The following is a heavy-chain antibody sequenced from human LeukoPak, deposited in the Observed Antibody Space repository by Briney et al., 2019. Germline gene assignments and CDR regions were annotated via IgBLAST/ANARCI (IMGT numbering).Heavy chain of an antibody. Sequence: PGGSLRLSCAASGFTFDDYAMHWVRQAPGKGLEWVSGISWNSGSIGYADSVKGRFTISRDNAKSSLYLQMNSLRAEDTALYYCAKDIRIAAAGTGFDPWGQGTLVTVSS. V-gene: IGHV3-9*01. CDR1: GFTFDDYA. D-gene: IGHD6-13*01. CDR3: AKDIRIAAAGTGFDP. J-gene: IGHJ5*02. CDR2: ISWNSGSI.